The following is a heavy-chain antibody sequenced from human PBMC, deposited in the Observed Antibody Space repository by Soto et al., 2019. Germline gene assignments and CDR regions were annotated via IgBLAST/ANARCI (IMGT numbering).Heavy chain of an antibody. CDR3: ARASGAFDI. CDR1: GYKFTSYA. D-gene: IGHD3-3*01. J-gene: IGHJ3*02. CDR2: INTGNGNT. Sequence: QAQLVQSGAEVKKPGASVKISCKTSGYKFTSYAMHWVRQAPGQRLEWMGWINTGNGNTKYSQKFQDRVTITMDTSASTAYMELSSLRSEDTAVYYCARASGAFDIWGQGTMVTVSS. V-gene: IGHV1-3*04.